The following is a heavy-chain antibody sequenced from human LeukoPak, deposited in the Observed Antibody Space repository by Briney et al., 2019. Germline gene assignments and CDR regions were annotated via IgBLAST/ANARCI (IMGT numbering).Heavy chain of an antibody. V-gene: IGHV3-48*03. D-gene: IGHD3-10*02. Sequence: GSLRPSCAASGFTFSSYEMNWVRQAPGKGLEWVSYISSSGSTIYYADSVKGRFTISRDNAKNSLYLQMNSLRAEDTAVYYCAELGITMIGGVWGKGTTVTISS. CDR1: GFTFSSYE. CDR3: AELGITMIGGV. CDR2: ISSSGSTI. J-gene: IGHJ6*04.